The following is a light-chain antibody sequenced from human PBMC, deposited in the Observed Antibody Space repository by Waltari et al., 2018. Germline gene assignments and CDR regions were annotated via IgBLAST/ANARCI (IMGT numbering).Light chain of an antibody. J-gene: IGLJ1*01. Sequence: QSALTQPHSASGSPGQSATLSCTGTSSDVGGYNYVSWYQQHPGKAPKLLIYQVRKWPSWVPARVSGSKSGYTASLSVSGLQAEDEAEYYCSSYAGINNGHYVFGTGTKVTVL. CDR3: SSYAGINNGHYV. V-gene: IGLV2-8*01. CDR1: SSDVGGYNY. CDR2: QVR.